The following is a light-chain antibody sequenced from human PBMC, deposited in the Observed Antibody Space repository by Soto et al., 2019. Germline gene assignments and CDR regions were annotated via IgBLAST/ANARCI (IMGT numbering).Light chain of an antibody. V-gene: IGKV3-15*01. CDR2: GAS. Sequence: EIVMTQSPATLSVSPGERATLSCRASQSVSSNLAWYQQKPAQAPRLLIYGASTRATGIPARFSGSGSGTEFTLTISVLQSEDVAVYESQQYNNWHRTFGQGNKVEIE. CDR3: QQYNNWHRT. J-gene: IGKJ1*01. CDR1: QSVSSN.